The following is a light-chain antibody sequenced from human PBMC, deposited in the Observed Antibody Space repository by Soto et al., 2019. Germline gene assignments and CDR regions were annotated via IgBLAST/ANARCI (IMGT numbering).Light chain of an antibody. J-gene: IGKJ1*01. CDR2: DVS. CDR3: QQRSNWPRT. V-gene: IGKV2-30*02. Sequence: DVVMTQSPLSLSVTLGQPSSISFSSSESLVHSDGNTYLHWYQQKPGQAPRLLIYDVSNRATGIPARFSGSGSGTDFTLTISSLEPEDFAVYYCQQRSNWPRTFGQGTKVDIK. CDR1: ESLVHSDGNTY.